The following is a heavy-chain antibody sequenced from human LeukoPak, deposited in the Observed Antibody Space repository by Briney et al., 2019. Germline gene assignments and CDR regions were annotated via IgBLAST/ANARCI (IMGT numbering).Heavy chain of an antibody. CDR2: IYYSGST. CDR3: ARGGELSGYSYGYDY. V-gene: IGHV4-61*01. J-gene: IGHJ4*02. CDR1: GGSVSSGNYY. Sequence: PSETLSLTCAVSGGSVSSGNYYWSWIRQPPGKGLEWIGYIYYSGSTNYNPSLKSRVTISVDTSKNQFSLKLSSVTAADTAVYYCARGGELSGYSYGYDYWGQGTLVTVSS. D-gene: IGHD5-18*01.